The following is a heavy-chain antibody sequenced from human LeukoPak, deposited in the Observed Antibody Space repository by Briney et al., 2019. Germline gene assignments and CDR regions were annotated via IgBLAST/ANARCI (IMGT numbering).Heavy chain of an antibody. Sequence: SGPTLVKPTQALTLTCTFSGFSLSTSGVGVGWIRQPPGKALEWLALIYWNDDKRYSPSLKSRLTITKDTSKNQVVLTMTNMDPVDTATYYCAHTFGVANFDCWGQGTLVTVSS. D-gene: IGHD3-3*01. CDR3: AHTFGVANFDC. V-gene: IGHV2-5*01. J-gene: IGHJ4*02. CDR1: GFSLSTSGVG. CDR2: IYWNDDK.